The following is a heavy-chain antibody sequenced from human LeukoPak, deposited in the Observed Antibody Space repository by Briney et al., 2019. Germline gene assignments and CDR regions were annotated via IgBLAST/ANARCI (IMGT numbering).Heavy chain of an antibody. D-gene: IGHD3-22*01. CDR2: INHSGST. V-gene: IGHV4-34*01. CDR3: AKKGNNYYDSGVYPPPSCSFVL. J-gene: IGHJ2*01. CDR1: GGSFSGYY. Sequence: SETLSLTCAVYGGSFSGYYWSWTRQPPGKGLEWIGEINHSGSTNYNPSLKSRVTISVDTSKNQFSLKLSSVTAADTAVYYCAKKGNNYYDSGVYPPPSCSFVLGARGPLVTVS.